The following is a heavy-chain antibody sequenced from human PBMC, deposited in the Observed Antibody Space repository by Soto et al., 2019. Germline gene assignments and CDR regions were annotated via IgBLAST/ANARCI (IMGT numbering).Heavy chain of an antibody. D-gene: IGHD3-22*01. Sequence: SETLSLTCTVSGGSLSPNYWSWIRQPPGNVLEWIGYIYYGGTTTNNPSLKSRVTISLDTSKNQLSLNLSSVTAADTAVYYCARIYYDSSGYYPDAFDIWGQGTMVTVSS. CDR1: GGSLSPNY. CDR2: IYYGGTT. J-gene: IGHJ3*02. V-gene: IGHV4-59*01. CDR3: ARIYYDSSGYYPDAFDI.